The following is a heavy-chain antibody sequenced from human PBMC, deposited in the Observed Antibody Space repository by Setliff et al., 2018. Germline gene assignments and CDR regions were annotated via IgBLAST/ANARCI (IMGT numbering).Heavy chain of an antibody. J-gene: IGHJ6*03. Sequence: ASVKVSCKASGYIFSAYHVHWVRQAPGQGPEWVGCIRPLRGDTKSAQKFRGRLTMTGDASINTAFMELTGLTSDDTAVYYCARAPSGTGFYHFFSYMDVWGKGTTVTVSS. CDR3: ARAPSGTGFYHFFSYMDV. D-gene: IGHD1-7*01. CDR2: IRPLRGDT. V-gene: IGHV1-2*02. CDR1: GYIFSAYH.